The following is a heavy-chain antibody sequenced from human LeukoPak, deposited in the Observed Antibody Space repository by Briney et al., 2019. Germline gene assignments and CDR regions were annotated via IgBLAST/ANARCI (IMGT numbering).Heavy chain of an antibody. CDR3: ASQHCGGDCYQRFNWFDP. CDR2: IYTSGST. Sequence: SETLSLTCTVSGGSISSYYWSWIRQPAGKGLEWIGRIYTSGSTNYNPSLKSRVTMSVDTSKNQFSLKLSSVTAADTAVYYCASQHCGGDCYQRFNWFDPWGQGTLVTVSS. D-gene: IGHD2-21*01. V-gene: IGHV4-4*07. CDR1: GGSISSYY. J-gene: IGHJ5*02.